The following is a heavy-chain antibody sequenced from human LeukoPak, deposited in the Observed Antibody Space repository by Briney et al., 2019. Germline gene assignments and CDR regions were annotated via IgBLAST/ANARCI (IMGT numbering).Heavy chain of an antibody. J-gene: IGHJ3*02. CDR1: GFIVSSNY. V-gene: IGHV3-66*01. D-gene: IGHD3-22*01. Sequence: GGSLRLSCAASGFIVSSNYMSWVRQAPGKGLEWVSVIYSGGSTYYADAVKGRFIISRDNSKNKLYLQMNSLRAEDNAVFYCGRVLVYYESSGYWLFNAFAMWGQGTMVTVSS. CDR2: IYSGGST. CDR3: GRVLVYYESSGYWLFNAFAM.